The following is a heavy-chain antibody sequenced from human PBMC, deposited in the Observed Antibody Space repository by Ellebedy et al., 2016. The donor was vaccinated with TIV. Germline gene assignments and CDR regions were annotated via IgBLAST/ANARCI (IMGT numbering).Heavy chain of an antibody. D-gene: IGHD2-15*01. CDR2: IYYSGPT. CDR1: GGSINIDSFY. J-gene: IGHJ5*02. V-gene: IGHV4-39*07. CDR3: ARVLLYCSGGNCYSGWFDP. Sequence: MPSETLSLTCTVSGGSINIDSFYRGWIRQPPGKELEWIGSIYYSGPTYYNPSLQSRVTISLDTAKNQFSLKMTSVTAADTAIYYCARVLLYCSGGNCYSGWFDPWGQGTLVTVSS.